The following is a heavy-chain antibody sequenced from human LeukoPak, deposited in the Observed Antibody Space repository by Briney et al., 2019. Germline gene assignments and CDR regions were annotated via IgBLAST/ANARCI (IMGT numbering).Heavy chain of an antibody. J-gene: IGHJ5*02. CDR2: IYHSGST. CDR1: GYSISSGYY. D-gene: IGHD3-10*01. Sequence: ASETLSLTCTVSGYSISSGYYWGWIRQPPGKGLEWIGNIYHSGSTYYNPSLKSRVTISIDTSKNQFSLKLTSVTAADTAVYYCARQVVSFRFDPWGQGTLVIVSS. CDR3: ARQVVSFRFDP. V-gene: IGHV4-38-2*02.